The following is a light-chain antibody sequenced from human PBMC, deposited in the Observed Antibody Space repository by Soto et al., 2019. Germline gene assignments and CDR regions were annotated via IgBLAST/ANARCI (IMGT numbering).Light chain of an antibody. V-gene: IGKV3-20*01. CDR3: QQYDRSPPT. CDR1: QSVTSSY. CDR2: GAY. J-gene: IGKJ1*01. Sequence: EIVLTQSPGTLSLSLGERATLSCRASQSVTSSYLAWYQQKPGQAPRLLISGAYSGATGVPDRFSGSGSGKDFTLTIRSLEPEDFAVYYCQQYDRSPPTFGQGTKVEIK.